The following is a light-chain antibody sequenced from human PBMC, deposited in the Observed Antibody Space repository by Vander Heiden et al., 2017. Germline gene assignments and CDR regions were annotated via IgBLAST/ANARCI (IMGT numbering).Light chain of an antibody. Sequence: IVLTQSPGTLSLSPGERATLSCRASQSVSSSYLAWYQQKPGQAPRLRIYGASSRATGIPDRFSGSGSGTDFTLTISRLEPEDFAVYYCQQYGSSRLTFGGGTKVEIK. CDR2: GAS. J-gene: IGKJ4*01. CDR1: QSVSSSY. CDR3: QQYGSSRLT. V-gene: IGKV3-20*01.